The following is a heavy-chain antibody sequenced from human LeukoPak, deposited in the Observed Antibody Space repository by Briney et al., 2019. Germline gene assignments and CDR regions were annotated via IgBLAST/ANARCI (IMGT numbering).Heavy chain of an antibody. V-gene: IGHV3-11*03. CDR1: GFTFSDEY. Sequence: GGSLRLSCAASGFTFSDEYMSWIRQAPGKGLEWVSYVSNSGSYTNYADSVKGRSTISRDNAKSSLYLQMNSVRAEDTAVYYCARSRGAGPGAHFDYWGQGTLVTVSS. CDR2: VSNSGSYT. D-gene: IGHD6-19*01. J-gene: IGHJ4*02. CDR3: ARSRGAGPGAHFDY.